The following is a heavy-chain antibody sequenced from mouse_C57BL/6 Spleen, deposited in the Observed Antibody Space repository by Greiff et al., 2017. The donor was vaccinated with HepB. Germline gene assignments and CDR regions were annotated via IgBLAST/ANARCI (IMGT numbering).Heavy chain of an antibody. V-gene: IGHV1-26*01. D-gene: IGHD1-1*01. CDR2: INPNNGGT. CDR3: ARSTTTVPFDY. CDR1: GYTFTDYY. J-gene: IGHJ2*01. Sequence: EVQLQQSGPELVKPGASVKISCKASGYTFTDYYMNWVKQSHGKSLEWIGDINPNNGGTSYNQKFKGKATLTVDKSSSTAYMELRSLTSEDSAVYYCARSTTTVPFDYWGQGTTLTVSS.